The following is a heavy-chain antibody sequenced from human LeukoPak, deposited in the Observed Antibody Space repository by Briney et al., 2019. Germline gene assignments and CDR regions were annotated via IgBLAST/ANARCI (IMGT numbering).Heavy chain of an antibody. D-gene: IGHD3-3*01. J-gene: IGHJ4*02. CDR1: GFTFSSYG. Sequence: GGSLRLSCAASGFTFSSYGMHWVRQAPGKGLEWVSAISGSGGSTYYADSVKGRFTISRDNSKNTLYLQMNSLRAEDTAVYYCAKDSHYDFWSGYYYPDYWGQGTLVTVSS. V-gene: IGHV3-23*01. CDR3: AKDSHYDFWSGYYYPDY. CDR2: ISGSGGST.